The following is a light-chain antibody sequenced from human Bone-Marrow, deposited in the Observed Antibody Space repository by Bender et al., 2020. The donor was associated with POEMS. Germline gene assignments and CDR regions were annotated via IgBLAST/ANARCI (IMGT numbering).Light chain of an antibody. CDR2: EIR. CDR1: TKDVAGYDY. CDR3: CSYVGSYSYV. Sequence: QSALAQPASVSGSPGQSITISCTGTTKDVAGYDYVSWYQQHPGKAPKLLLYEIRRRPSGISSRFSGSKSGNVASLTISGLQTDDEADYYCCSYVGSYSYVFGTGTQVTVL. V-gene: IGLV2-14*03. J-gene: IGLJ1*01.